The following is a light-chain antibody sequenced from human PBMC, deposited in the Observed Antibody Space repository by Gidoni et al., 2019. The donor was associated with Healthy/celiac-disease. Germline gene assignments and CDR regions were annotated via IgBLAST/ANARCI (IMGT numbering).Light chain of an antibody. J-gene: IGKJ1*01. V-gene: IGKV3-20*01. CDR1: QSVSSSY. CDR3: QQYGSSQT. CDR2: GAS. Sequence: EIVLTQSPGSLSLSPGERATLSCRASQSVSSSYLAWYQQKPGQAPRLLIYGASIRATGIPDRFSGSGSGTDFTLTISILEPEDFAVYYCQQYGSSQTFGQGTKVEIK.